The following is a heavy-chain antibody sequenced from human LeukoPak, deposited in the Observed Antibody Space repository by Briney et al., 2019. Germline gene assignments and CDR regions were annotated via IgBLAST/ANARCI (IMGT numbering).Heavy chain of an antibody. CDR3: LCLWFGKGVY. V-gene: IGHV3-48*03. D-gene: IGHD3-10*01. J-gene: IGHJ4*02. CDR1: GFSFSSYE. CDR2: INSNGRNI. Sequence: PGGSLRLSCAASGFSFSSYEMNWVRQAPGKGLEWIPYINSNGRNIDYADSVRGRFTISRDNAKNSLFLQMNSLRAEDTAVYYCLCLWFGKGVYWGRGTLVTVSS.